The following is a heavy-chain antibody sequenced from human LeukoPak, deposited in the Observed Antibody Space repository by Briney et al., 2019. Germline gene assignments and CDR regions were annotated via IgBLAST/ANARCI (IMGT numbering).Heavy chain of an antibody. CDR1: GYTFTSYG. V-gene: IGHV1-18*01. D-gene: IGHD3-9*01. CDR3: ARVDLLTGYYFFDY. CDR2: IRGDNGNT. Sequence: ASVKVSCKASGYTFTSYGISWVRQAPGQGLEWVGWIRGDNGNTNYAQKFQGRVTMTTDTSTSTVYMELKSLGSDETAVYYCARVDLLTGYYFFDYWGQGTLVTVSS. J-gene: IGHJ4*02.